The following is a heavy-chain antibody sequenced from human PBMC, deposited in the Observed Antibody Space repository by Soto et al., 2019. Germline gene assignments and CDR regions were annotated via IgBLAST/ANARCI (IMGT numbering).Heavy chain of an antibody. CDR1: GFTFRSYS. Sequence: GGSLRLSCAASGFTFRSYSMNWVRQAPGKGLEWVSSVSSSSSYIYYADSVKGRFTISRDNAKNSLYLQMNSLRAEDTAVYYCARDMGPSSSYYYYGMDVWGQGTTVTV. CDR3: ARDMGPSSSYYYYGMDV. CDR2: VSSSSSYI. J-gene: IGHJ6*02. V-gene: IGHV3-21*01. D-gene: IGHD6-6*01.